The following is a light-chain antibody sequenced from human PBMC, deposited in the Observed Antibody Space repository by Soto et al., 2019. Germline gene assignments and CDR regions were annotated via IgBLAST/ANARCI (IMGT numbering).Light chain of an antibody. CDR1: QSVSRY. CDR2: DAS. CDR3: HQRNK. Sequence: EVVLTKSPATLSLSPGESATLSCSTSQSVSRYLAWYQQKPGQAPRLLIYDASNRATGIPARFSGSGSGTDFSLTISSLEPEDFGVYFCHQRNKFGQGTRLEIK. J-gene: IGKJ5*01. V-gene: IGKV3-11*01.